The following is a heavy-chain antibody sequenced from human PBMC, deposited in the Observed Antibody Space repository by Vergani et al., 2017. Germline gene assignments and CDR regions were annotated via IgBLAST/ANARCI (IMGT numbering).Heavy chain of an antibody. J-gene: IGHJ3*01. V-gene: IGHV3-21*01. D-gene: IGHD3-16*01. CDR1: GFTLGDYA. CDR2: ISGNNDDV. CDR3: VRDVRVSRT. Sequence: EVHLVESGGGLVQPGRSLRLSCSGSGFTLGDYAMTWVRQAPGKGLEWVSSISGNNDDVYYTDSVKGRFTISRDNANTSLYLDMSRLRAEDTAVYYCVRDVRVSRTWGQGTLVAVSS.